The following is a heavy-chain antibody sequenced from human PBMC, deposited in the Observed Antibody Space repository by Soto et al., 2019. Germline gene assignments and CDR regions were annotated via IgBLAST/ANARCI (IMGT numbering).Heavy chain of an antibody. CDR3: VKDGDYVWGSYRDPNYYFDY. J-gene: IGHJ4*02. D-gene: IGHD3-16*02. V-gene: IGHV3-64D*06. CDR2: ISSNGGST. CDR1: GFTFSSYA. Sequence: GGSLRLSCSASGFTFSSYAMHWVRQAPGKGLEYVSAISSNGGSTYYADSVKGRFTISRDNSKNTLYLQMSSLRAEDTAVYYCVKDGDYVWGSYRDPNYYFDYWGQGTLVTVSS.